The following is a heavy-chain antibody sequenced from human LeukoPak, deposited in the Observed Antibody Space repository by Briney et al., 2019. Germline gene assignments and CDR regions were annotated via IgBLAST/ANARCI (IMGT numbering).Heavy chain of an antibody. CDR3: ARGRYNSGWDDY. CDR2: MNPNSGNT. J-gene: IGHJ4*02. Sequence: GASVKVSCKASGYTFTSYDINWVRQATGQGLEWMGWMNPNSGNTGYAQKFQGGVTMTRNTSISTAYMELSSLRSEDTAVYYCARGRYNSGWDDYWGQGTLVTVSS. D-gene: IGHD6-19*01. V-gene: IGHV1-8*01. CDR1: GYTFTSYD.